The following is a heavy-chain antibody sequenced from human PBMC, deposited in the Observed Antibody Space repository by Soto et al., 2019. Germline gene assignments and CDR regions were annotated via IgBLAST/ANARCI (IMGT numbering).Heavy chain of an antibody. CDR1: GFAFSTSA. D-gene: IGHD6-19*01. V-gene: IGHV3-23*01. CDR3: AKHPFGYSSGWYPWFDP. CDR2: FRESGGTT. J-gene: IGHJ5*02. Sequence: GGSLRLSCAASGFAFSTSAMSWVRQAPGKGLEWVSTFRESGGTTHYANSVKGRFTISRDTSKNMLYLHMNSLRAEDTAVYYCAKHPFGYSSGWYPWFDPWGQGTLVTVSS.